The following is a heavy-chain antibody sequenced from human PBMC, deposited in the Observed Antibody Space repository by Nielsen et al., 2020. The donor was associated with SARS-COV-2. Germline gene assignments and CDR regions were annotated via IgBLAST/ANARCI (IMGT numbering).Heavy chain of an antibody. V-gene: IGHV4-30-4*01. CDR3: ARTDWYYYGSGSKYYYYYYGMDV. CDR1: GGSISSGDYY. CDR2: IYYSGST. Sequence: SETLSLTCTVSGGSISSGDYYWSWIRQPPGKGLEWIGYIYYSGSTYYNPSLKSRVTISVDTSKNQFSLKLSSVTAADTAVYYCARTDWYYYGSGSKYYYYYYGMDVWGQGTTVTVSS. D-gene: IGHD3-10*01. J-gene: IGHJ6*02.